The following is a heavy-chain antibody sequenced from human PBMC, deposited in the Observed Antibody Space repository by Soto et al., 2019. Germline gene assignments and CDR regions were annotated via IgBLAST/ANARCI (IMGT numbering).Heavy chain of an antibody. CDR3: ARTPDH. D-gene: IGHD2-15*01. J-gene: IGHJ4*02. CDR2: IYYIGTT. CDR1: GGSISSGGYY. V-gene: IGHV4-31*03. Sequence: QVQLQESGPGLVKPSQTLSLTCTVSGGSISSGGYYWSWIRQHPGRGLGWIGYIYYIGTTYYNPSPXSXFTTSVDTSRNQFSLKLSSVTAADTAVYYCARTPDHWGQGTLVTVSS.